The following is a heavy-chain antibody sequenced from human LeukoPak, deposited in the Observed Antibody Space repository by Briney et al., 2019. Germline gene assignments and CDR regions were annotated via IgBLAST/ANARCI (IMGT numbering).Heavy chain of an antibody. Sequence: GESLKISCKGSGYTFTSFWIAWVRQMPGKGLEYMGIIYPTDSTTTYSPSFQGQVTMSVDKSINTAYLQWSSLNASDTAMYYCARRGGAADFDYWGQGTLVTVSS. CDR2: IYPTDSTT. CDR1: GYTFTSFW. J-gene: IGHJ4*02. V-gene: IGHV5-51*01. D-gene: IGHD3-16*01. CDR3: ARRGGAADFDY.